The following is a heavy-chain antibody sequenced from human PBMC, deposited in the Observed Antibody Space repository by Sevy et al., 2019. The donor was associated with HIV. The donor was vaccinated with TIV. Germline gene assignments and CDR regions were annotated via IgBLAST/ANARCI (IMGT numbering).Heavy chain of an antibody. CDR3: ARESIGAVGDIDY. J-gene: IGHJ4*02. CDR1: GDSISNYF. Sequence: SETLSLTCTVSGDSISNYFWSWIRQPPGKGLEWIGYIYYSGNINYNPSLKSRVTISVDSSKNQFSLKLSSVTAADTAVYYCARESIGAVGDIDYWGQGTLVTVSS. D-gene: IGHD6-13*01. CDR2: IYYSGNI. V-gene: IGHV4-59*01.